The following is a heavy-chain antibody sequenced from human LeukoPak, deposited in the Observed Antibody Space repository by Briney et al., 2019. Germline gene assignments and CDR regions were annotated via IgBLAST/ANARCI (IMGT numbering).Heavy chain of an antibody. CDR2: INYSGST. CDR1: GGSLSGSY. CDR3: ARGGDYYGSGIPFDF. Sequence: SETLSLTCTVYGGSLSGSYWTWIRQPPGKGLEWIGEINYSGSTNYNLSLKSRVTISVDTSKNQFSLKLSSVSAADTAVYYCARGGDYYGSGIPFDFWGQGTLVTVSS. V-gene: IGHV4-34*01. D-gene: IGHD3-10*01. J-gene: IGHJ4*02.